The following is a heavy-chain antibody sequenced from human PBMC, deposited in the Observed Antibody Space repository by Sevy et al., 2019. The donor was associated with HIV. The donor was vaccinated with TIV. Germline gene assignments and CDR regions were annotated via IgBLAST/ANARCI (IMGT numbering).Heavy chain of an antibody. CDR2: MWFDGSNT. D-gene: IGHD4-17*01. J-gene: IGHJ4*02. V-gene: IGHV3-33*01. CDR1: GFTFSTYG. Sequence: GGSLRLSCAASGFTFSTYGMHWVRQAPGKGLEWVAVMWFDGSNTYYAHSVKGRFTISRDIAKNNLHLQMNSLRAEDTAVYYCARDLEFYDYGDYGPAFMPDYWGQGTLVTVSS. CDR3: ARDLEFYDYGDYGPAFMPDY.